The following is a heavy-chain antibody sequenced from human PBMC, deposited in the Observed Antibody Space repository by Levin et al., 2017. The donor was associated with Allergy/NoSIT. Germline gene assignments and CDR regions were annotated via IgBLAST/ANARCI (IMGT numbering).Heavy chain of an antibody. Sequence: GGSLRLSCAASGFSFSTYSMNWVRQAPGKGLEWVSKISSSSSTISYADSVKGRFTISRDNGKNSLYLQMNSLRAEDTAVYYCARDLVGGDLWGQGTLVTVSS. J-gene: IGHJ5*02. D-gene: IGHD2-21*01. CDR1: GFSFSTYS. CDR3: ARDLVGGDL. V-gene: IGHV3-48*01. CDR2: ISSSSSTI.